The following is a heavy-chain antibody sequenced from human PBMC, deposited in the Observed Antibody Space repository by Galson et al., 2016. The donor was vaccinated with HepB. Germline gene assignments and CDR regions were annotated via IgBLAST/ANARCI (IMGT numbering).Heavy chain of an antibody. Sequence: SLRLSCAASGFTFRRSAMHWVRQAPGKGLEWVAVISYDGSDKYYADSVKGRFTISRNTSKNTLYLQMNSLRAEDTAVYYCARGGEGTLDYWGQGTLVTVSS. CDR1: GFTFRRSA. CDR3: ARGGEGTLDY. J-gene: IGHJ4*02. V-gene: IGHV3-30*04. CDR2: ISYDGSDK. D-gene: IGHD1-1*01.